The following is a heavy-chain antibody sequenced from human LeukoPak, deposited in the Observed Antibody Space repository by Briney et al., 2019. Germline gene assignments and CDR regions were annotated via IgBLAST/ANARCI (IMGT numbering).Heavy chain of an antibody. CDR3: VREWRGGYYDSSGPNWFDP. V-gene: IGHV4-4*08. CDR1: GGSVSSHY. J-gene: IGHJ5*02. CDR2: LYYSGTT. D-gene: IGHD3-22*01. Sequence: SETLSLTCTVSGGSVSSHYWSWIRQPPGKGLVWIGYLYYSGTTNYNPSLKSRVTIGVDTSKNQFSLKLTAVTAADTAVYYCVREWRGGYYDSSGPNWFDPWGQGILVTVSS.